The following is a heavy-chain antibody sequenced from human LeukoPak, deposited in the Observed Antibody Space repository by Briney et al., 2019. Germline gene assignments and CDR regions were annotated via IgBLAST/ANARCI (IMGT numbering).Heavy chain of an antibody. Sequence: SETLSLTCAVSGGSISSYYWSWIRQPPGKGLEWIGYIYYSGSTNYNPSLKSRVTISVDTSKSQFSLKLSSVTAADTAVYYCARELLAAGNYYFDYWGQGTLVTVSS. CDR1: GGSISSYY. V-gene: IGHV4-59*01. CDR3: ARELLAAGNYYFDY. D-gene: IGHD6-13*01. CDR2: IYYSGST. J-gene: IGHJ4*02.